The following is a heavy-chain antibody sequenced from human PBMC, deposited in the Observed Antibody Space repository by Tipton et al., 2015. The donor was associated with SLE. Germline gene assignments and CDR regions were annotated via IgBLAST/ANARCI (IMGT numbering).Heavy chain of an antibody. V-gene: IGHV3-74*01. Sequence: SLRLSCAASGFSFSSYWMHWVRQAPGKGLVWASRINDGATITNYADSVKGRFTMSRDNAKNTLYLEMNSLRAEDTAVYYCAKEYYGGRGVDFDYWGQGTLVTVSS. CDR2: INDGATIT. CDR1: GFSFSSYW. J-gene: IGHJ4*02. D-gene: IGHD3-10*01. CDR3: AKEYYGGRGVDFDY.